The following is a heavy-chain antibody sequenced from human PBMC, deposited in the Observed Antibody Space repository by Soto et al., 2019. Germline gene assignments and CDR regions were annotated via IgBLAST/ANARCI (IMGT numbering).Heavy chain of an antibody. CDR2: IIPIPGTA. J-gene: IGHJ6*02. V-gene: IGHV1-69*01. D-gene: IGHD2-2*01. CDR1: GGTFSSYA. Sequence: QVQLVQSGAAVKKPGSSVKVSCKSSGGTFSSYAISCVRQAPGQGLEWMGGIIPIPGTANYAQKFQGRVTITADESTSTAYMELRILRAEYTSWYYCARSQGIITSLEISYYYYYGMYVWGQGTTVSVSS. CDR3: ARSQGIITSLEISYYYYYGMYV.